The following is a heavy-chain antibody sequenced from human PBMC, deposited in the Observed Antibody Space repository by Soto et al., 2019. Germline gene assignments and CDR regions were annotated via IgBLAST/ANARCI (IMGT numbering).Heavy chain of an antibody. Sequence: GGSLRLSCAASGFTFDDYAMHWVRQAPGKGLEWVSGISWNSGSIGYADSVKGRFTISRDNAKNSLYLQMNSLRAEDTAVYYCARPPNYYDSSGYYGYWGQGTLVTVSS. CDR2: ISWNSGSI. J-gene: IGHJ4*02. CDR3: ARPPNYYDSSGYYGY. V-gene: IGHV3-9*01. CDR1: GFTFDDYA. D-gene: IGHD3-22*01.